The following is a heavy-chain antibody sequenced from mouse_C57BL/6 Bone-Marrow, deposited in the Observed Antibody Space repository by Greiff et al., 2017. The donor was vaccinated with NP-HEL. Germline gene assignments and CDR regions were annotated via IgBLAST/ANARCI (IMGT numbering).Heavy chain of an antibody. CDR3: ARDGESNYDFDY. D-gene: IGHD2-5*01. CDR1: GFTFSDYY. CDR2: INYDGSST. Sequence: EVQRVESAGGLVQPGRSLKLSCTASGFTFSDYYMAWVRQVPEKGLEWVANINYDGSSTHYLDSLKSRFIISRDNAKNILYLQMSSLKSEDTATYYCARDGESNYDFDYWGQGTTLTVSS. V-gene: IGHV5-16*01. J-gene: IGHJ2*01.